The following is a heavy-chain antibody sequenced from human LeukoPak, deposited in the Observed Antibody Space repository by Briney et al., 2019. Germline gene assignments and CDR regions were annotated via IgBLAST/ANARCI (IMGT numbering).Heavy chain of an antibody. Sequence: AGGSLSLSCAPSVFTFSRHAMACVRQGPGKGLEWVSSISGSGGSTSYADSVKGRFTLSRDKSKNTLHLQMNSLRDEDTAVYYCARVYSSGLSTLDYGGQGTLGTVSS. D-gene: IGHD6-19*01. V-gene: IGHV3-23*01. CDR1: VFTFSRHA. CDR2: ISGSGGST. CDR3: ARVYSSGLSTLDY. J-gene: IGHJ4*02.